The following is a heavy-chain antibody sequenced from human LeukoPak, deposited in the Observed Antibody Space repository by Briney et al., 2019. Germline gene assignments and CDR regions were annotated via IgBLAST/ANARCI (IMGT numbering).Heavy chain of an antibody. J-gene: IGHJ4*02. CDR3: ARGAPGPTTHFDY. CDR2: ISCNSGSI. CDR1: GFTFDDYA. V-gene: IGHV3-9*03. Sequence: GGSLRLSCAASGFTFDDYAMHWVRQAPGKGLEWVSGISCNSGSIVYADSVKGRFTISRDNAKNSLYLQMNSLRAEDMALYYCARGAPGPTTHFDYWGQGTLVTVSS. D-gene: IGHD1-26*01.